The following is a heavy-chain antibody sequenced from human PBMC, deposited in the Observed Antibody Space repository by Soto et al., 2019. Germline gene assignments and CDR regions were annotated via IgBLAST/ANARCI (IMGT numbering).Heavy chain of an antibody. D-gene: IGHD2-21*01. V-gene: IGHV3-7*04. CDR1: GFTFSAFW. CDR2: IKRDGTVT. J-gene: IGHJ3*01. CDR3: ARDLSPPGEFFYYAFDV. Sequence: EVQLVESGGGLVQPGESLRLSCAASGFTFSAFWMTWLRQAPGKGLEWVANIKRDGTVTHYGDSVEGRCTLSRDNAQNSLFLQLNSLRPEDTAMYYCARDLSPPGEFFYYAFDVWCQGTFVTVSS.